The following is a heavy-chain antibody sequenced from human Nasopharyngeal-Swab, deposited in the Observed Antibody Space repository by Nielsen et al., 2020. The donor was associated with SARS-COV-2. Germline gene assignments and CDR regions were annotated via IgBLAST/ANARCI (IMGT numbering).Heavy chain of an antibody. CDR3: ARGPFSQQHEYPVAATPSYYYYMDV. J-gene: IGHJ6*03. D-gene: IGHD2-15*01. V-gene: IGHV2-70*11. CDR2: IDWDDDK. Sequence: SGPTLVKPTQTLTLTCTFSGFSLSTSGMCVSWIRQPPGKALEWLARIDWDDDKYYSTSLKTRLTISKDTSKNQVVLTMTNMDPVDTATYYCARGPFSQQHEYPVAATPSYYYYMDVWGKGTTVTVSS. CDR1: GFSLSTSGMC.